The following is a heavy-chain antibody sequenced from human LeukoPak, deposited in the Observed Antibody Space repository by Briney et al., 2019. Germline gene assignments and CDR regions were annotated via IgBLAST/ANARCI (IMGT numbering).Heavy chain of an antibody. V-gene: IGHV1-2*02. CDR3: VRPRAPDTGPFHC. D-gene: IGHD1-26*01. CDR2: INPSSGAT. CDR1: GYTFTEYY. Sequence: ASVKVSCKACGYTFTEYYLHWVRQAPGQGLEWMGWINPSSGATKYVQKFQARVTMIRDTSIRTAYMELDSLRSDDTAVYYCVRPRAPDTGPFHCWGQGSLVTVSS. J-gene: IGHJ4*02.